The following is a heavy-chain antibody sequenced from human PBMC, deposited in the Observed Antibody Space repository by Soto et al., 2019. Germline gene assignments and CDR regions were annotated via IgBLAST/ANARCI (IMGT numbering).Heavy chain of an antibody. CDR3: ARGYGGNSGGFDI. Sequence: QVQLVESGGGVVQPGRSLRLSCVASGFTFRSYAIHWVRQAPGKGLEWVAIISYDGRNKYYADSVKGRFTISRDNFKNTLYLEMNSLRPEDTAVYYCARGYGGNSGGFDIWGQGTMVTVSS. CDR2: ISYDGRNK. D-gene: IGHD4-17*01. CDR1: GFTFRSYA. V-gene: IGHV3-30-3*01. J-gene: IGHJ3*02.